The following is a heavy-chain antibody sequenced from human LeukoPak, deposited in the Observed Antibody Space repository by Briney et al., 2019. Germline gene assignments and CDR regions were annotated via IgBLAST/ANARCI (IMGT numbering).Heavy chain of an antibody. Sequence: GGSLRLSCAASGFTFDDYAMHWVRQAPGKGLEWVSGISWNSGSIGYADSVKGRFTISRDNAKNSLYLQMNSLRAEDMALYYCAKPRFYASSGYSDWGQGTLVTVSS. J-gene: IGHJ4*02. V-gene: IGHV3-9*03. D-gene: IGHD3-22*01. CDR1: GFTFDDYA. CDR3: AKPRFYASSGYSD. CDR2: ISWNSGSI.